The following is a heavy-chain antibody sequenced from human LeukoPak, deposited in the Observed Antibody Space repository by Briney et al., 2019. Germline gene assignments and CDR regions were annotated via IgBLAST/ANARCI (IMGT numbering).Heavy chain of an antibody. CDR3: ARAGSGGYYYGMDV. D-gene: IGHD6-19*01. Sequence: SETLSLTCTVSGGSISSYYWSWIRQPPGKGLEWIGYIYYGLSTNYNPSLKSRVTISVDTSNNQFSLKLSSVTAADTAVYYCARAGSGGYYYGMDVWGQGTTVTVSS. CDR2: IYYGLST. V-gene: IGHV4-59*01. CDR1: GGSISSYY. J-gene: IGHJ6*02.